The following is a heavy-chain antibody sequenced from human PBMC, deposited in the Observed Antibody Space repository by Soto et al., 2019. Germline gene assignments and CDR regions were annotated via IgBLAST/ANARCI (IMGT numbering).Heavy chain of an antibody. J-gene: IGHJ4*02. V-gene: IGHV3-53*02. D-gene: IGHD5-12*01. CDR1: GFSVSSNY. Sequence: EAQLVETGGGLIQPGGSLRLSCAASGFSVSSNYMSWVRQAPGTGLEWVSVFYTGGGTYYADSVKGRFTISRDNSKNTLYLQMNNLRAEDTAMYYCASAKGQWLIHYFDYWGQGALVTVSS. CDR2: FYTGGGT. CDR3: ASAKGQWLIHYFDY.